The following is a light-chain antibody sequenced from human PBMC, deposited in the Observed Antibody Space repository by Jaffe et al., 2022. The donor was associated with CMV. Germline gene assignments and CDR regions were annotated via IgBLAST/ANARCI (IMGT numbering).Light chain of an antibody. J-gene: IGLJ2*01. CDR3: QVWDTDSDHVV. Sequence: SYVLTQPPSVSVAPGKTATIPCGGNDIGSKSVHWYQQKPGQAPVLVIYHDRDRPSGIPERISGSNSGNTATLSITRVEAGDEADYYCQVWDTDSDHVVFGGGTKVTVL. V-gene: IGLV3-21*04. CDR1: DIGSKS. CDR2: HDR.